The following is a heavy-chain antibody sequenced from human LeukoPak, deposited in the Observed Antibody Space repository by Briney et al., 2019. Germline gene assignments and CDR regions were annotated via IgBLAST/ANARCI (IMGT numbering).Heavy chain of an antibody. CDR2: IYHSGST. CDR3: ARKRIDIVARTKEGFDY. J-gene: IGHJ4*02. D-gene: IGHD5-12*01. Sequence: PSETLSLTCAVSGGSISSSNWWSWVRQPPGKGLEWIGEIYHSGSTNYNPSLKSRVTISVDKSKNQFSLKLSSVTVADTAVYYCARKRIDIVARTKEGFDYWGQGTLVTVSS. V-gene: IGHV4-4*02. CDR1: GGSISSSNW.